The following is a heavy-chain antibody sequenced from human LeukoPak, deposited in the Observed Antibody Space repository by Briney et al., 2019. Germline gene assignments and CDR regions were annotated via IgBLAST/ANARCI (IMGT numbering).Heavy chain of an antibody. J-gene: IGHJ4*02. CDR3: ATGILTGYSGYSDH. CDR2: IGGSGDST. CDR1: GFTSSNYA. Sequence: GGSLRLSCAASGFTSSNYAMSWVRQAPGKGLEWVSVIGGSGDSTYYADSVKGRFTISRDNSKNTLYLQMNSLRAEDTAVYYCATGILTGYSGYSDHWGQGTLVTVSS. D-gene: IGHD3-9*01. V-gene: IGHV3-23*01.